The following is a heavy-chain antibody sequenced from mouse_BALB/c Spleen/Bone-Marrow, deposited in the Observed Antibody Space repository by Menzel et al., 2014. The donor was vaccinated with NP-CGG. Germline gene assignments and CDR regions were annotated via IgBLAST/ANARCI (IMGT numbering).Heavy chain of an antibody. V-gene: IGHV1-9*01. CDR1: GYTFSSYW. Sequence: VKLVESGAELMKPGASVKISCKATGYTFSSYWIEWVKQRPGHGLEWIGEILPGSGSIKYNEKFKGKATFTADTSPNTAYMQLSSLTSEDSAVYYCASPIYYGNYGFAYWGQGTLVTVSA. D-gene: IGHD2-1*01. CDR3: ASPIYYGNYGFAY. CDR2: ILPGSGSI. J-gene: IGHJ3*01.